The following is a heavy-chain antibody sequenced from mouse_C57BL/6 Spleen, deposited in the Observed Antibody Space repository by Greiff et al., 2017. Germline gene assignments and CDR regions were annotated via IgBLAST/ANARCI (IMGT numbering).Heavy chain of an antibody. CDR3: ARDRAYAMDY. CDR2: IHPNSGST. Sequence: VQLQQSGAELVKPGASVKLSCKASGYTFTSYWMHWVKQRPGQGLEWIGMIHPNSGSTNYNEKFKSKATLTVDKSSSTAYMQLSSLTSEDSAVYYCARDRAYAMDYWGQGTSVTVSS. V-gene: IGHV1-64*01. CDR1: GYTFTSYW. J-gene: IGHJ4*01.